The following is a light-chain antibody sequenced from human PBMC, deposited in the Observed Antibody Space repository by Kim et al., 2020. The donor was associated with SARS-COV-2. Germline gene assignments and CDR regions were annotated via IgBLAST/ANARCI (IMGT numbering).Light chain of an antibody. CDR3: QQYGSSPWT. CDR1: QSVSSSY. Sequence: LSPGERATLSCRASQSVSSSYLAWYQQKPGQAPRLLIYGASSRATGIPDRFSGSGSGTDFTLTISRLEPEDFAVYYCQQYGSSPWTFGQGTKVEI. V-gene: IGKV3-20*01. J-gene: IGKJ1*01. CDR2: GAS.